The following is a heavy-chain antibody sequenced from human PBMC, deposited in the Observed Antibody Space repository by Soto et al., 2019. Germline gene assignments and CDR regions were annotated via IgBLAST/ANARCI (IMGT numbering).Heavy chain of an antibody. CDR1: GFTFSSYG. CDR3: AKDSLYGDYGPDDAFDI. V-gene: IGHV3-30*18. J-gene: IGHJ3*02. Sequence: QVQLVESGGGVVQPGRSLRLSCAASGFTFSSYGMHWVRQAPGKGLEWVAVISYDGSNKYYADSVKGRFTISRDNSKNTLYLQMNSLRAEDTAVYYCAKDSLYGDYGPDDAFDIWGQGTMVTVSS. CDR2: ISYDGSNK. D-gene: IGHD4-17*01.